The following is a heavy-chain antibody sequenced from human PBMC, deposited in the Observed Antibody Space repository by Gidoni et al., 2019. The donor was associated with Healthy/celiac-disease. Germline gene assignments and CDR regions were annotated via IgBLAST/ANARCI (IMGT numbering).Heavy chain of an antibody. CDR1: GGSFSGYY. J-gene: IGHJ4*02. Sequence: QVQLQQWGAGLLKPSETLSLTCAVYGGSFSGYYWSWIRQPPGKGLEWIGEINHSGSTNYNPSLKSRVTISVDTSKNQFSLKLSSVTAADTAVYYCARGRSLRLRPFDYWGQGTLVTVSS. V-gene: IGHV4-34*01. CDR2: INHSGST. CDR3: ARGRSLRLRPFDY. D-gene: IGHD3-16*01.